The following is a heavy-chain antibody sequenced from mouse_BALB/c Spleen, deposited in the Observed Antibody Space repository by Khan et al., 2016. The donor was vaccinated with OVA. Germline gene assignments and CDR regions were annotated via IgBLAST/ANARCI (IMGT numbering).Heavy chain of an antibody. CDR1: GFSLTNYG. V-gene: IGHV2-6-1*01. J-gene: IGHJ4*01. CDR3: ARQPYYHYNIMDY. D-gene: IGHD2-10*01. CDR2: IWSDGST. Sequence: QLVQSGPGLVAPSQSLSITCTISGFSLTNYGVHWVRQPPGKGLEWLVVIWSDGSTTYNSALKSRLTISKDNSKSQVFLKMNSLQTDDTAMYFCARQPYYHYNIMDYWGQGTSVTVSS.